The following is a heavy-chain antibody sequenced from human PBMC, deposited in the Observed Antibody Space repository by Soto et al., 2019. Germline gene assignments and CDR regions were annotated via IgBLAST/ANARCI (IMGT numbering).Heavy chain of an antibody. Sequence: PSETLSLTCAVSGGSVSSGGYSGSWIRQPPGKGLEWIGYIYHSGSTYYNPSLKSRVTISVDRSKNQFSLKLSSVTAADTAVYYCARAGGYSYGPFDYWGQGTLVTVSS. CDR1: GGSVSSGGYS. V-gene: IGHV4-30-2*01. CDR2: IYHSGST. J-gene: IGHJ4*02. D-gene: IGHD5-18*01. CDR3: ARAGGYSYGPFDY.